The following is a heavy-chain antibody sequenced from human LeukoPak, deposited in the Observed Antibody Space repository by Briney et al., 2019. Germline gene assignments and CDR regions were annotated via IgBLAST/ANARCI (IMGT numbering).Heavy chain of an antibody. Sequence: SETLSLTCTVSGGSFSSGGYYWTWIRQHPGKGLEWIGYIYYTGGTYYNPSLKSRVTISMDTSRNQFSLKLSSVTAADTAVYYCARAYYYYGSGSPNWFDPWGQGTLVTVSS. J-gene: IGHJ5*02. CDR3: ARAYYYYGSGSPNWFDP. CDR2: IYYTGGT. CDR1: GGSFSSGGYY. D-gene: IGHD3-10*01. V-gene: IGHV4-31*03.